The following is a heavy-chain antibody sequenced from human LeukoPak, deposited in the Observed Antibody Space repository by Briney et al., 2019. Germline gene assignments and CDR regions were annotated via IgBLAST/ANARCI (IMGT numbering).Heavy chain of an antibody. V-gene: IGHV4-59*01. CDR2: IYYSGST. Sequence: SETLSLTRTVSGGSIISYYCSWIRQPPGKGLEWVGYIYYSGSTNYNPPLNSRVTISLDTSQNQFSPKLTTLTPADTRVYYCARVHGSSWYADYFQHWGQGNLVTVSS. D-gene: IGHD6-13*01. CDR3: ARVHGSSWYADYFQH. CDR1: GGSIISYY. J-gene: IGHJ1*01.